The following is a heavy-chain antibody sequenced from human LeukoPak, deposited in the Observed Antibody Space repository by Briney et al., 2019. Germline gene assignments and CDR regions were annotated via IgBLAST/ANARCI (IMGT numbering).Heavy chain of an antibody. CDR3: MRGAIVSSTIDY. CDR1: GFTFSSYE. D-gene: IGHD5/OR15-5a*01. V-gene: IGHV3-48*03. J-gene: IGHJ4*02. Sequence: GGSLRLSCAAFGFTFSSYEMNWVRQAPGRGLEWVSYISGSGSTIHYAGSVKGRFTISRDNAKNSLYLQMNSLRAEDAAVYYCMRGAIVSSTIDYWGQGTLVTVSS. CDR2: ISGSGSTI.